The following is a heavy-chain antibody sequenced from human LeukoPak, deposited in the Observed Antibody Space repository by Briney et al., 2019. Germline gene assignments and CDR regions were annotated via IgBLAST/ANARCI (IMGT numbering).Heavy chain of an antibody. CDR3: ARAGGSIAAGGTEGINFQH. J-gene: IGHJ1*01. V-gene: IGHV4-34*01. CDR2: INHSGST. D-gene: IGHD6-13*01. CDR1: GGSFSNYY. Sequence: SETLSLTCAVYGGSFSNYYWSWIRQPPGKGLEWIGEINHSGSTNYNPSLKSRVTISLDTSKNQFSPKLSSVTAADTAVYYCARAGGSIAAGGTEGINFQHWGQGTLVTVSS.